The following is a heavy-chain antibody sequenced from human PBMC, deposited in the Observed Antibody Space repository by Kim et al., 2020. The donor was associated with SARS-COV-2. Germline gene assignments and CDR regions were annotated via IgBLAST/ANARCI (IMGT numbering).Heavy chain of an antibody. Sequence: TNYSPSFQGHVTISADKSISTAYLQWSSLKASDTAMYYCARIGGYSDPEMWGQGTLVTVSS. CDR2: T. D-gene: IGHD6-13*01. CDR3: ARIGGYSDPEM. V-gene: IGHV5-10-1*01. J-gene: IGHJ4*02.